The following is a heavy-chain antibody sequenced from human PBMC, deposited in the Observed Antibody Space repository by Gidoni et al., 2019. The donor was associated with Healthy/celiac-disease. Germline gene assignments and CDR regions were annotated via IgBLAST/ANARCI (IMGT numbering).Heavy chain of an antibody. CDR3: ARVQSVIAVAGADPHGFGYYGMDV. J-gene: IGHJ6*02. D-gene: IGHD6-19*01. CDR1: GGPISSYY. CDR2: IYTSGST. Sequence: QLQLHESGPGLVKPSETLSLTCTVPGGPISSYYLRCTRPPAGKGLEWIGRIYTSGSTNYNPSLKSRVTMSVDTSKNQVSLKLSSVTAADTAVYYCARVQSVIAVAGADPHGFGYYGMDVWGQGTTVTVSS. V-gene: IGHV4-4*07.